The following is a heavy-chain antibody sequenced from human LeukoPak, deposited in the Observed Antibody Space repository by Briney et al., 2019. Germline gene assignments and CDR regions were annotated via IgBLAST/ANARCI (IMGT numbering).Heavy chain of an antibody. D-gene: IGHD6-13*01. CDR2: IYHSGST. Sequence: SGTLSLTCAVSGGSISSSNWWSWVRQPPGKGLEWIGEIYHSGSTNYNPSLKSRVTISVDKSKNQFSLKLSSVTAADTAVYYCARDERAAAGSSSFDYWGQGTLVTVSS. J-gene: IGHJ4*02. V-gene: IGHV4-4*02. CDR1: GGSISSSNW. CDR3: ARDERAAAGSSSFDY.